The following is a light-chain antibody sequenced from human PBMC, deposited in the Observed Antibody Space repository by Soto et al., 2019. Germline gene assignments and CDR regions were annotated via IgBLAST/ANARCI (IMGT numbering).Light chain of an antibody. CDR2: DAS. V-gene: IGKV3-11*01. J-gene: IGKJ4*01. Sequence: EIVLTQSPATLSLSPGERATLSCRASQSVSSYLAWYQQKPGQAPRLLIYDASNGATGIPARFSGSGSGTDFTLTISSLEPEDFAVYDCQQRSNWPLTFGGGTKVDIK. CDR1: QSVSSY. CDR3: QQRSNWPLT.